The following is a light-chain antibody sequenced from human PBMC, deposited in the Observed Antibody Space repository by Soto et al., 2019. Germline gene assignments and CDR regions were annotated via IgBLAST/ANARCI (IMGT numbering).Light chain of an antibody. J-gene: IGKJ5*01. CDR2: AAS. CDR1: QGISSY. CDR3: QQVNSYPSIT. Sequence: IQLTQSPSSLSASVGDRVTINCLSSQGISSYLAWYQQKPGKAPKLLIYAASTLQSGVPSRFSGSGSGTDFTLTISSLQPEDFATYYCQQVNSYPSITFGQGTRLEIK. V-gene: IGKV1-9*01.